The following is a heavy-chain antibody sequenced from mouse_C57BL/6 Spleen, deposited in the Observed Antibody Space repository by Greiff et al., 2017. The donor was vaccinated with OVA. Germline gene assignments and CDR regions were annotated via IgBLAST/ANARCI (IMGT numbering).Heavy chain of an antibody. D-gene: IGHD1-1*01. CDR3: ARGYGSSYHWYFDV. V-gene: IGHV1-85*01. Sequence: VMLVESGPELVKPGASVKLSCKASGYTFTSYDINWVKQRPGQGLEWIGWIYPRDGSTKYNEKFKGKATLTVDTSSSTAYMELHSLTSEDSAVYFCARGYGSSYHWYFDVWGTGTTVTVSS. CDR2: IYPRDGST. J-gene: IGHJ1*03. CDR1: GYTFTSYD.